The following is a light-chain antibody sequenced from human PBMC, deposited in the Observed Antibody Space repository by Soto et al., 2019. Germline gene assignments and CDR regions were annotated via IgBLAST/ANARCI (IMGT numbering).Light chain of an antibody. Sequence: QSVLTQPASVSGSPGQSITISCPGTNSDIGAYNYVSWYQQHPGNAPKVVIYHVSDRPSGISSRFSGSKSGNSASLTISGLHAEDEADYYCSSYAGSDTFVFGTGTKVTVL. CDR3: SSYAGSDTFV. J-gene: IGLJ1*01. CDR2: HVS. V-gene: IGLV2-14*03. CDR1: NSDIGAYNY.